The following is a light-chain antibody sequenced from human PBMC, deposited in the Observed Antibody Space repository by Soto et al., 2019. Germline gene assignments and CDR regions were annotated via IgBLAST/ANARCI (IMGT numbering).Light chain of an antibody. CDR2: GVS. Sequence: QSALTQPASVSGSPGQSITISCAGTSSDIGGSNYVSWYQQHPGQAPKLMIYGVSTRPSGVSNRFSGSKSGNTASLTIAGLQSEDEADYVCYSSRSSSRTFDVFGTGTQVTVL. J-gene: IGLJ1*01. CDR1: SSDIGGSNY. CDR3: YSSRSSSRTFDV. V-gene: IGLV2-14*03.